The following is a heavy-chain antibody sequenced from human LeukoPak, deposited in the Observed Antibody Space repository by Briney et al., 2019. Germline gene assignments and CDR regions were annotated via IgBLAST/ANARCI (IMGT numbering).Heavy chain of an antibody. V-gene: IGHV1-2*02. Sequence: GASVKVSCKASGYTFTGYYMHWVRQTPGQGLEWMGWINPNSGGTNYAQKFQGRVTMTRDTSISTAYMELSRLRSDDTAVYYCARGRYCSGGSCYSGWFDPWGQGTLVIVSS. CDR1: GYTFTGYY. CDR3: ARGRYCSGGSCYSGWFDP. D-gene: IGHD2-15*01. J-gene: IGHJ5*02. CDR2: INPNSGGT.